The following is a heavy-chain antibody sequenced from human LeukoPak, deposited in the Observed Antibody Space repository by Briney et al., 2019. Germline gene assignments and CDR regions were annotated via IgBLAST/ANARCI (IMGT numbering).Heavy chain of an antibody. V-gene: IGHV1-69*06. D-gene: IGHD5-24*01. Sequence: GASVNVSCKASGGTFSSYAISWVRQAPGQGLEWMGGIIPIFVTANYAQKFQGRVTITADKSTSTAYMELSSLRSEDTAVYYCARGAKMATPMEDYYYGMDVWGQGTTVTVSS. CDR3: ARGAKMATPMEDYYYGMDV. J-gene: IGHJ6*02. CDR1: GGTFSSYA. CDR2: IIPIFVTA.